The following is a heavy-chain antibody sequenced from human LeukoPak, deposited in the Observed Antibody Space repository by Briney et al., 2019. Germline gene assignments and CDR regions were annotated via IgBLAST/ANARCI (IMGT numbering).Heavy chain of an antibody. CDR1: GYTLTELS. D-gene: IGHD3-10*01. J-gene: IGHJ5*02. CDR2: FDPEDGET. CDR3: ATVGVWLGELFPNGWFDP. V-gene: IGHV1-24*01. Sequence: ASVKVSCKVSGYTLTELSMHWVRQAPGKGLEWMGGFDPEDGETIYAQKFQGRVTMTEDTSTDTAYMELSSLRSEDTAVYYCATVGVWLGELFPNGWFDPWAREPWSPSPQ.